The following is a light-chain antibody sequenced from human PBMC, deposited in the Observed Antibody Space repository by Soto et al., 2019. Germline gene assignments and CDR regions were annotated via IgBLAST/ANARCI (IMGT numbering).Light chain of an antibody. V-gene: IGKV4-1*01. J-gene: IGKJ1*01. CDR1: QSVLYSSNNKNY. CDR3: QQYYSAPNT. Sequence: DIVMTQSPDSLAVFLGERATINCKSSQSVLYSSNNKNYLAWYQQKPGQPPKLLIYWASTRESGVPDRFSGSGSGTDFTLTISSLQAEDVAVYYCQQYYSAPNTFGQGTKVEIK. CDR2: WAS.